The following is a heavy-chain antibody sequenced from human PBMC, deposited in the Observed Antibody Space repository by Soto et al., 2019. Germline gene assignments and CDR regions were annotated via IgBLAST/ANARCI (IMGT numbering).Heavy chain of an antibody. J-gene: IGHJ5*02. Sequence: SQTLSLTCAISGDSVSSISAAWSWIRQSPSRGLEWLGRTYYRSKWYNDYALSVKSRITINPDTSKNQFSLQLNSVTPEDTAVYYCARVGCSSTSCYVWDNWFDPWGQGTLVTVSS. D-gene: IGHD2-2*01. CDR1: GDSVSSISAA. CDR2: TYYRSKWYN. CDR3: ARVGCSSTSCYVWDNWFDP. V-gene: IGHV6-1*01.